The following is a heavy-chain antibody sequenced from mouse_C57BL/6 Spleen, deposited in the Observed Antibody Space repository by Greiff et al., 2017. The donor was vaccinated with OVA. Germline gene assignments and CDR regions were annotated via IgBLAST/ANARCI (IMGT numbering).Heavy chain of an antibody. CDR1: GYTFTSYW. CDR3: ARGGYGNYSYFDY. J-gene: IGHJ2*01. D-gene: IGHD2-1*01. V-gene: IGHV1-52*01. CDR2: IDPSDSET. Sequence: QVQLQQPGAELMRPGSSVKLSCKASGYTFTSYWMHWVKQRPIQGLEWIGNIDPSDSETHYNQKFKDKATLTVDKSSSTAYMQLSSLTSEDSAVYYCARGGYGNYSYFDYWGQGTTLTVSS.